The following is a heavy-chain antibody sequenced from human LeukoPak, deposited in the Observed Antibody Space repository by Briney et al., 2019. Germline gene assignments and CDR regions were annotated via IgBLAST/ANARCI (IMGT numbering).Heavy chain of an antibody. Sequence: SVKVSCKASGGTFSSYAISWVRQAPGQGLEWMGRIIPIFGTANYAQKFQGRVTIATDESTSTAYMELSSLRSEDTAVYYCARDRGYCSGGSCYAFDYWGQGTLVTVSS. D-gene: IGHD2-15*01. CDR1: GGTFSSYA. CDR3: ARDRGYCSGGSCYAFDY. V-gene: IGHV1-69*05. J-gene: IGHJ4*02. CDR2: IIPIFGTA.